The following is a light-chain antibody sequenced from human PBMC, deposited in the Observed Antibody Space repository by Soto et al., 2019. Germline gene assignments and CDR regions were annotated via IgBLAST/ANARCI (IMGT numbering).Light chain of an antibody. Sequence: QSALTQPASVAGSPGQSITISCTGTSSDVGGYNYVSWYQQHPGKAPKLMIYDVSNRPSGVYNRFSGSKSGNTASLTSSGLQSEDEGDYYCSSYTSSSTYVVFGGGTKLTVL. CDR3: SSYTSSSTYVV. CDR2: DVS. CDR1: SSDVGGYNY. J-gene: IGLJ2*01. V-gene: IGLV2-14*01.